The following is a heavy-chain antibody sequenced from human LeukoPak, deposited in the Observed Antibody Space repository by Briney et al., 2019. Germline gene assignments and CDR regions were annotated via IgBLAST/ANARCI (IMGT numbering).Heavy chain of an antibody. CDR1: GFTFSSYG. CDR2: IRYDGSNK. Sequence: TGGSLRLSCAASGFTFSSYGMHWVRQAPGKGLEWVAFIRYDGSNKYYADSVKGRFTISRDNSKNTLYLQMNSLRAEDTAVYYCAREVEYYDSSGHHSDYWGQGTLVTVSS. D-gene: IGHD3-22*01. CDR3: AREVEYYDSSGHHSDY. V-gene: IGHV3-30*02. J-gene: IGHJ4*02.